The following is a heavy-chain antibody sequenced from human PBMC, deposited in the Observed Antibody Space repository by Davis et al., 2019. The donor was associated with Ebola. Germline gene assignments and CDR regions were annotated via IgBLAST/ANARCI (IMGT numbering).Heavy chain of an antibody. CDR1: GFTFSSYG. Sequence: GESLKISCAASGFTFSSYGMHWVRQAPGKGLEWVAVISYDGSNKYYADSVKGRFTISRDNSKNTLYLQMNSLRAEDTAVYYCARHQNVWYYFDHWGQGTLVTVSS. CDR2: ISYDGSNK. J-gene: IGHJ4*02. D-gene: IGHD2-8*02. V-gene: IGHV3-30*03. CDR3: ARHQNVWYYFDH.